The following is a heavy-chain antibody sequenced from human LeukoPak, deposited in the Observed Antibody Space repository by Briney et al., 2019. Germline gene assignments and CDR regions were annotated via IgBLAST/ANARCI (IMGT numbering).Heavy chain of an antibody. CDR2: IKQDGSEK. J-gene: IGHJ4*02. D-gene: IGHD5-24*01. V-gene: IGHV3-7*01. CDR3: ARVDSTSRWLIFDY. Sequence: GGSLRLSCAASGFTFSSYWMSWVRQAPGKGLEWVANIKQDGSEKYYVDSVKGRFTISRDNAKNSLYLQMNSLRAEDTAVYYCARVDSTSRWLIFDYRGQGTLVTVSS. CDR1: GFTFSSYW.